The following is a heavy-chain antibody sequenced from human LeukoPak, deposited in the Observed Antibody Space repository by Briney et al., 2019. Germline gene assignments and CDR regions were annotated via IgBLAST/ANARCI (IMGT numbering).Heavy chain of an antibody. CDR3: ARDETPGSLNWFDP. CDR1: GFTFSSYS. D-gene: IGHD3-10*01. CDR2: ISSSSSYI. Sequence: GGSLRLSCAASGFTFSSYSMNWVRQAPGKGLEWVSSISSSSSYIYYADSVKGRFTISRDNAKNSLYLQMNILRAEDTAVYYCARDETPGSLNWFDPWGQGTLVTVSS. J-gene: IGHJ5*02. V-gene: IGHV3-21*01.